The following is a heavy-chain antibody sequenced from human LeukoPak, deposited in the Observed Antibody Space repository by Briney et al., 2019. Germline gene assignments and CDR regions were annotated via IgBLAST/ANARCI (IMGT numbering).Heavy chain of an antibody. CDR2: ISSSGSNI. V-gene: IGHV3-11*04. Sequence: LSLTCTVSGGSISSSSYYWGWIRQPPGKGLEWIAYISSSGSNIHYADSVKGRFTISRDNAKNSLYLQMNSLRAEDTAVYYCAELGITMIGGVWGKGTTVTISS. CDR3: AELGITMIGGV. CDR1: GGSISSSSYY. J-gene: IGHJ6*04. D-gene: IGHD3-10*02.